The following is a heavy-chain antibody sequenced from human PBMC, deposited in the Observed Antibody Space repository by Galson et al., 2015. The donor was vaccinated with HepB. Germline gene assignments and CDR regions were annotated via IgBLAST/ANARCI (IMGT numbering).Heavy chain of an antibody. D-gene: IGHD6-13*01. V-gene: IGHV3-23*01. Sequence: SLRLSCAASEFTFSNFAMSWVRQAPGKGLEWVSYISADAGSTNYADSVRGRFTISRANSKNTLYLQMRSLRAEDTAVYYCVQDPGSWWFAYWGQGTLVTVSS. CDR2: ISADAGST. J-gene: IGHJ4*02. CDR1: EFTFSNFA. CDR3: VQDPGSWWFAY.